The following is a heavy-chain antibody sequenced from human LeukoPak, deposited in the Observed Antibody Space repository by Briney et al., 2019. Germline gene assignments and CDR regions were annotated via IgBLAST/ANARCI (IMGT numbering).Heavy chain of an antibody. Sequence: ASVKVSCKASGCTFSSYAISWVRQAPGEGLEWMGGIVPIFGTSNYAQKFRGRVTITAEKSTRTAYMELSRLRSDDTALCYCASVLFRGYNYGYFDYWGQGTLVTVSS. D-gene: IGHD5-18*01. J-gene: IGHJ4*02. CDR3: ASVLFRGYNYGYFDY. CDR1: GCTFSSYA. CDR2: IVPIFGTS. V-gene: IGHV1-69*06.